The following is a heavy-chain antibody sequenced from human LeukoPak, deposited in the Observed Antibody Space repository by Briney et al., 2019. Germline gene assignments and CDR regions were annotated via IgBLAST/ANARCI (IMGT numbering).Heavy chain of an antibody. CDR1: GFTFSSYY. Sequence: GGSLRLSCAASGFTFSSYYMNWVRQAPGKGLQWVSSISTSSIYIYYADSVKGRFTISRDNAKNSLYLQMNSLRAEDTAVYYCARDYPPVDYMDVWGKGTTVTVSS. V-gene: IGHV3-21*01. J-gene: IGHJ6*03. D-gene: IGHD1-14*01. CDR2: ISTSSIYI. CDR3: ARDYPPVDYMDV.